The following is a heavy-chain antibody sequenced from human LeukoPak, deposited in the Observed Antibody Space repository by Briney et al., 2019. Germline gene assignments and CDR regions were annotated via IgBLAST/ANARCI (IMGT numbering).Heavy chain of an antibody. V-gene: IGHV5-51*01. CDR1: GYTFTHQW. J-gene: IGHJ4*02. CDR3: ARHSDVVGAI. Sequence: GESLKISCEASGYTFTHQWIGWVRQMPGAGLEWVGIIYPRDSDTIYSPSFQGHVTISADTSINTAYLEWRSLEASDTAMYYCARHSDVVGAIWGQGTQVTVSS. D-gene: IGHD3-16*01. CDR2: IYPRDSDT.